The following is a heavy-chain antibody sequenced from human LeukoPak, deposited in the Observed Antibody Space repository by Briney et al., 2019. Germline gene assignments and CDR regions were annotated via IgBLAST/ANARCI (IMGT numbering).Heavy chain of an antibody. J-gene: IGHJ4*02. CDR3: AKDPNTYYYDSSGYPIDY. CDR2: IRYDGSNK. CDR1: GFTFSSYG. Sequence: GGSLRLSCAASGFTFSSYGMHWVRQAPGKGLEWVAFIRYDGSNKYYADSVKGRFTISRDNSKNTLYLQMNSLRAEDTAVYYCAKDPNTYYYDSSGYPIDYWGQGTLVTVSS. D-gene: IGHD3-22*01. V-gene: IGHV3-30*02.